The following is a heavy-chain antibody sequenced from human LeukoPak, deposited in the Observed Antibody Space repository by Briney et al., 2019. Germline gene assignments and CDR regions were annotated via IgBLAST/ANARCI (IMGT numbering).Heavy chain of an antibody. J-gene: IGHJ4*02. Sequence: PGGSLRLSCAASGFTFGSYAMSWVRQAPGKGLEWVSAISGSGGYTYYADSVKGRFTISRDNSKNTLYLQMNRLRVEDTAVYYCAKDLQDRSGYYEGFDFWGQGTLVTVSA. CDR3: AKDLQDRSGYYEGFDF. V-gene: IGHV3-23*01. CDR2: ISGSGGYT. CDR1: GFTFGSYA. D-gene: IGHD3-22*01.